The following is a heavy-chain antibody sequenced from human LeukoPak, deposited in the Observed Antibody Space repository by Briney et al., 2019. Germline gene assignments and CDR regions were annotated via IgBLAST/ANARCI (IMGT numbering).Heavy chain of an antibody. D-gene: IGHD5-24*01. V-gene: IGHV1-3*01. CDR3: ARDIGAEMATIQYYFDY. CDR1: GYTFTSYA. J-gene: IGHJ4*02. CDR2: INAGNGNT. Sequence: ASVKVSCKASGYTFTSYAMHWVRQAPGQRLEWMGWINAGNGNTKYSQKFQGRVTITRGTSASTAYMELSSLRSEDTAVYYCARDIGAEMATIQYYFDYWGQGTLVTVSS.